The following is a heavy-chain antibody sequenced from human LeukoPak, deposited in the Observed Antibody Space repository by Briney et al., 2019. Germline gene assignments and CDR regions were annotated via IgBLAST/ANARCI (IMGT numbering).Heavy chain of an antibody. CDR3: AREDFWSGYYYMDV. D-gene: IGHD3-3*01. J-gene: IGHJ6*03. Sequence: SQTLSLTCTVSGGSISSGGYYWSWIRQPPGKGLEWIGYIYHSGSTYYNPSLKSRVTMSVDTSKNQFSLKLSSVTAADTAVYYCAREDFWSGYYYMDVWGKGTTVTVSS. V-gene: IGHV4-30-2*01. CDR1: GGSISSGGYY. CDR2: IYHSGST.